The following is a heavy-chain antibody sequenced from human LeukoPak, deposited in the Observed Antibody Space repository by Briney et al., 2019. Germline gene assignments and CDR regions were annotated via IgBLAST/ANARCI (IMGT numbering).Heavy chain of an antibody. J-gene: IGHJ6*03. CDR1: GGSISSYY. V-gene: IGHV4-4*09. Sequence: SETLSLTCTVSGGSISSYYWSWIRQPPGKGLEWIGYIYTSGSTNYNPSLKSRVTISVDTSKNQFSLKLSSVTAADTAVYYCARLKWELDYYYYYMDVWGKRTTVTVSS. CDR2: IYTSGST. D-gene: IGHD1-26*01. CDR3: ARLKWELDYYYYYMDV.